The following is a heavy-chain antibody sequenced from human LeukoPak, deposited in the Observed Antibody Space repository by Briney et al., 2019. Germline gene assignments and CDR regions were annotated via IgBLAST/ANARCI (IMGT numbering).Heavy chain of an antibody. J-gene: IGHJ4*02. CDR2: IYTSGST. CDR1: GGSISSYY. Sequence: PSETLSLTCTVSGGSISSYYWSWIRQPAGKGLEWIGRIYTSGSTYYNPSLKSRVTISVDRSKNQFSLKLSSVTAADTAVYYCAKGASPGIAAAGAGFLFDYWGQGTLVTVSS. D-gene: IGHD6-13*01. CDR3: AKGASPGIAAAGAGFLFDY. V-gene: IGHV4-4*07.